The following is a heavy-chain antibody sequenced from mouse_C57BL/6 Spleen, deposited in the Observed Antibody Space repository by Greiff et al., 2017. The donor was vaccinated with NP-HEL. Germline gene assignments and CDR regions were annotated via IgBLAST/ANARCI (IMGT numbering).Heavy chain of an antibody. V-gene: IGHV1-47*01. J-gene: IGHJ3*01. CDR2: FHPYNDDT. D-gene: IGHD2-4*01. CDR1: GYTFTTYP. Sequence: QVQLQQSGAELVKPGASVKMSCKASGYTFTTYPMEWMKQNHGKSLEWIGNFHPYNDDTKYNEKFKGKATLTVEKSSSTVYLELSRLTSDGSAVYYGARRNYDYDGGFAYWGQGTLVTVSA. CDR3: ARRNYDYDGGFAY.